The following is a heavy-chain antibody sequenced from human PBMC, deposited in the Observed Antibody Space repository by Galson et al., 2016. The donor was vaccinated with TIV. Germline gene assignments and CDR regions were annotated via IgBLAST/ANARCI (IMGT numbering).Heavy chain of an antibody. Sequence: SVKVSCKASGYTFGKYGISWVRQAPGQGLQWVGWIGANGGDTNSAQKLQGRVTMTTDTSTNTAYMELRSLRSDDTAVYYCARDRGSMTMILVVDYFYGMDVWGQGTTVTVSS. CDR1: GYTFGKYG. CDR2: IGANGGDT. V-gene: IGHV1-18*04. CDR3: ARDRGSMTMILVVDYFYGMDV. D-gene: IGHD3-22*01. J-gene: IGHJ6*02.